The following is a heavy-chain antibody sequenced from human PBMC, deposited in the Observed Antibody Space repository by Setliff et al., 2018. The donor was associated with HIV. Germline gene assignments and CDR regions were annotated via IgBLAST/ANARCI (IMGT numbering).Heavy chain of an antibody. D-gene: IGHD2-15*01. J-gene: IGHJ4*02. CDR1: GFTFSNYA. CDR3: ACRVVAATEVDY. V-gene: IGHV3-21*04. Sequence: GGSLRLSCVVSGFTFSNYAMNWVRQAPGKGLEWVSSISTSSTYTYYADSVKGRFTISRDNAKNSLYLQMNSLRAEDTAMYYCACRVVAATEVDYWGQGTLVTAPQ. CDR2: ISTSSTYT.